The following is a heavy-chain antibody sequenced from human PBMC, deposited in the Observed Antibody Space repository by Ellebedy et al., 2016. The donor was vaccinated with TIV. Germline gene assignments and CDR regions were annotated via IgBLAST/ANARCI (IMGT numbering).Heavy chain of an antibody. CDR1: PYSFTNYW. CDR2: IYPADSDT. Sequence: GESLKISXKGSPYSFTNYWIAWVRQVPGKGLEWMGVIYPADSDTRYRPSFQGQVTMSADKSSSIAYLQWSTLKASDTAMYYCARGRGVTTHGRNYFDYWGQGTLVTVSS. D-gene: IGHD4-17*01. J-gene: IGHJ4*02. CDR3: ARGRGVTTHGRNYFDY. V-gene: IGHV5-51*01.